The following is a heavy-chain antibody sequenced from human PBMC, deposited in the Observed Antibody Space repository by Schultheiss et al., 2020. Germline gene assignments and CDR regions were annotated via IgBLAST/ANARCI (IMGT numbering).Heavy chain of an antibody. CDR3: AREPLGDYSSGWYGRSGYYGMDV. CDR1: GASISGGCCY. D-gene: IGHD6-19*01. Sequence: SQTLSLTCTVSGASISGGCCYWSWIRQPAGKGLEWIGRLYNSRSTNYNPSLKSRATLSADTSKNQFSLRLRSVTAADTAVYYCAREPLGDYSSGWYGRSGYYGMDVWGQGTTVTVSS. CDR2: LYNSRST. V-gene: IGHV4-61*02. J-gene: IGHJ6*02.